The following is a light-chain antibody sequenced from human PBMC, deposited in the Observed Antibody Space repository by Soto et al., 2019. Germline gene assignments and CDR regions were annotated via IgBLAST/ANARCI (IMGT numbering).Light chain of an antibody. V-gene: IGKV2-28*01. J-gene: IGKJ1*01. CDR2: LGS. CDR3: MQALQTPRT. CDR1: QILLHSNGYNY. Sequence: DVVMTQPPLSLPVTPGEPASISCRSSQILLHSNGYNYLDWYLQKPGQSPQLLIYLGSNRASGVPDRFSGSGSGTDFTLKISRVEAEDVGVYYCMQALQTPRTFGQGTKVEI.